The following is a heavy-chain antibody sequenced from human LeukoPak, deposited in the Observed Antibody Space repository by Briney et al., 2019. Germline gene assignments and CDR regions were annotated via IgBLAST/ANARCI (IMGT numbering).Heavy chain of an antibody. J-gene: IGHJ4*02. D-gene: IGHD2-21*01. V-gene: IGHV1-3*01. CDR1: GYTFTSYA. CDR3: AAIVEGTFFDY. CDR2: INAGNGNT. Sequence: ASVKVSCKASGYTFTSYAMHWVRQAPGQRLEWMGWINAGNGNTKYSQKFQGRVTITRDTSASTAYMELSSLRSEDTAAYYCAAIVEGTFFDYWGQGTLVTVSS.